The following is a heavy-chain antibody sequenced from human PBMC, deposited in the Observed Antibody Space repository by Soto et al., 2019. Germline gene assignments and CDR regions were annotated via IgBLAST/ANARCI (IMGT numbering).Heavy chain of an antibody. Sequence: GGSLRLSCAASGFTFSSYGIHWVRQAPGKGLEWVALIWYDGGNKYYADSVKGRFTTSSDSSKTTVYLQMNDLRPADTAVYYCATWHEREHAYDVWGQGTTVTVSS. CDR1: GFTFSSYG. J-gene: IGHJ3*01. CDR3: ATWHEREHAYDV. D-gene: IGHD1-1*01. CDR2: IWYDGGNK. V-gene: IGHV3-33*03.